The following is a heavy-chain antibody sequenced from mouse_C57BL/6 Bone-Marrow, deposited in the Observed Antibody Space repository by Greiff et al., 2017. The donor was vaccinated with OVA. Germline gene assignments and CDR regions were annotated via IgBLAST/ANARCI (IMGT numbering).Heavy chain of an antibody. Sequence: QVQLQQSGAELVKPGASVKLSCKASGYTFTSYWMQWVKQRPGQGLEWIGEIDPSDSYTNYNQKFKGKAILTADKSSSTAYMELRSLTSEDSAVYYCTDFADWGQGTLVTVSA. V-gene: IGHV1-50*01. J-gene: IGHJ3*01. CDR3: TDFAD. CDR2: IDPSDSYT. CDR1: GYTFTSYW.